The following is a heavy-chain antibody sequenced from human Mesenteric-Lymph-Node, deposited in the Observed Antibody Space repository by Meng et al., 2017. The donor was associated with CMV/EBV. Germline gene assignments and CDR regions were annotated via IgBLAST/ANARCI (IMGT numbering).Heavy chain of an antibody. Sequence: GDANDNGDYFWGRVRQPPGKGMEWTGYIYHSESTYYKPSVESRVSISLSTSKNQLSLRLNSVTAADTAMYYCARVNTPMGAWFFDLWGRGTLVTVSS. CDR1: GDANDNGDYF. CDR2: IYHSEST. J-gene: IGHJ2*01. D-gene: IGHD5-18*01. V-gene: IGHV4-30-4*08. CDR3: ARVNTPMGAWFFDL.